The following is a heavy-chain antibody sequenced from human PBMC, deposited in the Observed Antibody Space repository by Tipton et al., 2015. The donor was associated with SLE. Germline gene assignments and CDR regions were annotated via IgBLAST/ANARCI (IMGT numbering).Heavy chain of an antibody. V-gene: IGHV1-3*01. J-gene: IGHJ3*02. CDR2: INAGNGNT. CDR1: GYTFTSYG. CDR3: ARDSLRGSSWQGAFDI. Sequence: QVQLVQSGAEVKKPGASVKVSCKASGYTFTSYGISWVRQAPGQGLEWMGWINAGNGNTKYSQKFQGRVTITRDTSASTAYMELSSLRSEDTAVYYCARDSLRGSSWQGAFDIWGQGTMVTVSS. D-gene: IGHD6-13*01.